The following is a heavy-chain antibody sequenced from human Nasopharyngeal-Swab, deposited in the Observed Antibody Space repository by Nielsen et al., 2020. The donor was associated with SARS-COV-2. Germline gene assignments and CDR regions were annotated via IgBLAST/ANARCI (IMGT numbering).Heavy chain of an antibody. D-gene: IGHD6-13*01. J-gene: IGHJ6*03. CDR3: ARGLLYSSSSPPYYYYYYMDV. V-gene: IGHV4-34*01. CDR2: INHSGST. CDR1: GGSFSGYY. Sequence: SETLSLTCAVYGGSFSGYYWSWIRQPPGKGLEWIGEINHSGSTNYNPSLKSRVTISVDTSKNQFSLKLSSVTAADTAVYYCARGLLYSSSSPPYYYYYYMDVWGKGTTVTVSS.